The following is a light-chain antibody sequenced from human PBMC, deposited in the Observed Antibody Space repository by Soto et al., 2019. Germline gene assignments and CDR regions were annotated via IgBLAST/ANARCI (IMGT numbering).Light chain of an antibody. CDR2: FDD. V-gene: IGLV1-36*01. Sequence: QSVLTQPPSVSEAPRQRVSISCSGNTSNVGNNAVNWYQQLPGKTPKLLIYFDDLVPSGVSDRFSGSKSGTSASLAISGLQSDDEADYYCVAWDDSLNVVLFGGGTKLTVL. CDR3: VAWDDSLNVVL. J-gene: IGLJ2*01. CDR1: TSNVGNNA.